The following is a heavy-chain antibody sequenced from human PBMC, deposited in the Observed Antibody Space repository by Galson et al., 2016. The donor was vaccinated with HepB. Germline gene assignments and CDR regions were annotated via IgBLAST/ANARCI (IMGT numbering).Heavy chain of an antibody. D-gene: IGHD2-8*02. CDR3: AKDLVVATGFDY. CDR1: GFTFNNYA. CDR2: ISGGGCGT. J-gene: IGHJ4*02. Sequence: SLRLSCAASGFTFNNYAMNWVRQAPGKGLEWVSAISGGGCGTYYADSVKGRFTISRDNSKNTLYLQMNSLRAEDTAVYYCAKDLVVATGFDYWGQGTLATDSS. V-gene: IGHV3-23*01.